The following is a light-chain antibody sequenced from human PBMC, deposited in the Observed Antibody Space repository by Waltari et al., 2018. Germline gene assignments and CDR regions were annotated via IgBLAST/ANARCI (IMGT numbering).Light chain of an antibody. Sequence: QLVLTQSPSASASLGASVKLTCTLSSGHSTYAIAWHQQQPEKGPRFLMKLKSDGSHSKGDGIPDRSSGSSSGAERYLTISSLQSEDEADYYCQTWGTGIHVFGTGTKVTVL. CDR1: SGHSTYA. CDR2: LKSDGSH. J-gene: IGLJ1*01. V-gene: IGLV4-69*01. CDR3: QTWGTGIHV.